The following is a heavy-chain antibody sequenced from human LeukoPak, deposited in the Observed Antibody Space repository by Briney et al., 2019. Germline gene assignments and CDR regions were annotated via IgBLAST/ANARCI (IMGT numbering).Heavy chain of an antibody. CDR3: ASGAVPPP. Sequence: GGSLRLSCAASEFAFSSHWMSWVRQAPGKGLEWVALIKTDGSEKYYVDSVKGRFTIFRDNAKNSLYLQLNSLRAEDTAVYYCASGAVPPPWGQGTLVTVSS. CDR2: IKTDGSEK. CDR1: EFAFSSHW. V-gene: IGHV3-7*01. J-gene: IGHJ5*02. D-gene: IGHD3-16*01.